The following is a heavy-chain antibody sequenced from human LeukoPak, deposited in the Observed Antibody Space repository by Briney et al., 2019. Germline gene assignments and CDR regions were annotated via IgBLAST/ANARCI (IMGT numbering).Heavy chain of an antibody. CDR1: GFIFSSYG. Sequence: GGSLRLSCAASGFIFSSYGMHWVRQAPGKGLEWVAFIRYDGSKKYYADSVKGRFTISRDNSKNTLYLQMNSLRAEDTAVYYCAKDSSGNYSTELDYWGQGTLVTVSS. D-gene: IGHD1-26*01. CDR3: AKDSSGNYSTELDY. V-gene: IGHV3-30*02. J-gene: IGHJ4*02. CDR2: IRYDGSKK.